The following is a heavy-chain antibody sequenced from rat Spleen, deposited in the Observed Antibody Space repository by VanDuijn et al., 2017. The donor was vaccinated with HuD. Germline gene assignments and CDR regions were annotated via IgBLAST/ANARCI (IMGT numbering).Heavy chain of an antibody. J-gene: IGHJ2*01. CDR1: GFTFSDYN. CDR2: ISYDGSST. V-gene: IGHV5-7*01. D-gene: IGHD4-1*01. CDR3: AKDGEYGSRFEY. Sequence: EVQLVESGGGLVQPGRSLKLSCAASGFTFSDYNMAWVRQAPKKGLEWVATISYDGSSTYYRDSVKGRFTISRDNAKSTLYLQMNSLRSEDTATYYCAKDGEYGSRFEYLGQGVMVTVSS.